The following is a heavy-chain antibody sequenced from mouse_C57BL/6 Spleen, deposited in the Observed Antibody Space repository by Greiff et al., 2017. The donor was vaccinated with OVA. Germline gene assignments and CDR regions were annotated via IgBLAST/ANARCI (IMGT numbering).Heavy chain of an antibody. J-gene: IGHJ4*01. CDR1: GYTFTDYY. D-gene: IGHD1-1*01. Sequence: EVQLQQSGPELVKPGASVKISCKASGYTFTDYYMNWVKQSHGKSLEWIGDINPNNGGTSYNQKFKGKATLTVDKSSSTAYMELRSLTSEDSAVYYGAREDYGSYYAMDYWGQGTSVTVSS. V-gene: IGHV1-26*01. CDR3: AREDYGSYYAMDY. CDR2: INPNNGGT.